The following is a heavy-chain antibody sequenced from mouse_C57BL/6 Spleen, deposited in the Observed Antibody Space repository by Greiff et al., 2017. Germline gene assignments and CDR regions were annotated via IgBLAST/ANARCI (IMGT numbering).Heavy chain of an antibody. D-gene: IGHD1-1*01. CDR1: GYTFTDYY. CDR2: IYPGSGNT. Sequence: VQRVESGAELVRPGASVKLSCKASGYTFTDYYINWVKQSPGQGLEWIARIYPGSGNTYYNEKFKGKATLTAEKSSSTAYMQLSSLTSEDSAVYFCARREGYYGGYFDVWGTGTTVTVSS. J-gene: IGHJ1*03. CDR3: ARREGYYGGYFDV. V-gene: IGHV1-76*01.